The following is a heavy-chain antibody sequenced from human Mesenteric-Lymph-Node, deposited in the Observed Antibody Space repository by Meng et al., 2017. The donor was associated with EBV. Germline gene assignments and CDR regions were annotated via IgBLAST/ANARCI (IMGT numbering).Heavy chain of an antibody. J-gene: IGHJ4*02. V-gene: IGHV1-69*01. Sequence: QVQVVQSGAEVKKPGSSVKVSCKASGGSFNTHAINWVRQAPGQGLEWMGGVIPVFGSPFYAQNFQGRVTIAADESTNTVYLHLYSLRSEDTALYYCARGWEITYYFDIWGQGTLVTVSS. CDR2: VIPVFGSP. CDR3: ARGWEITYYFDI. D-gene: IGHD1-14*01. CDR1: GGSFNTHA.